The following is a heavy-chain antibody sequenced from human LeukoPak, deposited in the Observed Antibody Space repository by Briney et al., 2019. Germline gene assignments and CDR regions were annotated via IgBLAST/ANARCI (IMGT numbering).Heavy chain of an antibody. CDR1: GFSFSTYA. D-gene: IGHD5-18*01. V-gene: IGHV3-23*01. CDR2: ITGCGDQT. J-gene: IGHJ4*02. CDR3: AKGPHLHNGYHVDS. Sequence: GGSLSLSCAASGFSFSTYAMTEVRAAPGQGLDGVSTITGCGDQTFYAGPVKWRFTICRDSSKNMVHLQMHCLRVEDTAIYYCAKGPHLHNGYHVDSWGQGTLVTVSS.